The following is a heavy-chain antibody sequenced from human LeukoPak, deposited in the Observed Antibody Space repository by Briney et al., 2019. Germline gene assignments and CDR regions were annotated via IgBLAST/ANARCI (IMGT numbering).Heavy chain of an antibody. CDR2: IKQDGGEK. Sequence: GGSLRLSCAASGFTSSGYWMSWVRQAPGKGLEWVANIKQDGGEKNYEDSVKGRFTIFRDNAKNSLDLQMNSLRVEDTAVYYCARGRSIIGPWGQGTLVTVSS. D-gene: IGHD6-6*01. CDR3: ARGRSIIGP. J-gene: IGHJ5*02. V-gene: IGHV3-7*01. CDR1: GFTSSGYW.